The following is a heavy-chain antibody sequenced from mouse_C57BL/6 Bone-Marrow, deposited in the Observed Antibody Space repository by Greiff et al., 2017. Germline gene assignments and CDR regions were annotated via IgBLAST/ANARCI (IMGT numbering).Heavy chain of an antibody. CDR2: ISYSGST. J-gene: IGHJ4*01. Sequence: EVKLVESGPGLATPSQTLSLPCSVTGYSITSDYWNWIRKFPGNKLEYMGYISYSGSTYYNPSLKSRISITRDTSKNQYYLQLNSVTTDDTATYYCARGLGHYAMDYWGQGTSVTVSS. D-gene: IGHD4-1*01. CDR1: GYSITSDY. V-gene: IGHV3-8*01. CDR3: ARGLGHYAMDY.